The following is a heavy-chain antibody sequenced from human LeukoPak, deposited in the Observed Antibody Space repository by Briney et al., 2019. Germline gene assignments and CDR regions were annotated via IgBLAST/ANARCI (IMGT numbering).Heavy chain of an antibody. D-gene: IGHD2-15*01. Sequence: GESLQISCKGSGYSFTSYWIGWVRQMPGKGLEWMGIIYPGDSDTRYSPSFQGQVTISADKSISTAYLQWSSLKASDTAMYYCARGPIRRRVVAAGFQWGQGTLVTVSS. V-gene: IGHV5-51*01. CDR3: ARGPIRRRVVAAGFQ. CDR1: GYSFTSYW. J-gene: IGHJ4*02. CDR2: IYPGDSDT.